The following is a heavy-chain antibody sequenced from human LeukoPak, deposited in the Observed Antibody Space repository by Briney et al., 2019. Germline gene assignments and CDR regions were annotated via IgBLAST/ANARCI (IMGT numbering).Heavy chain of an antibody. CDR1: GFTFSNNA. V-gene: IGHV3-23*01. CDR3: AKDPQGD. J-gene: IGHJ4*02. Sequence: GGSLRLSCAAPGFTFSNNAMCWVRQALGKGVEWVSAISGSGGSTYYADSVKGRFSISRDNSKNTLYLQMNSLRAGDTAVDYCAKDPQGDWGQGTLLTVSS. CDR2: ISGSGGST. D-gene: IGHD3-16*01.